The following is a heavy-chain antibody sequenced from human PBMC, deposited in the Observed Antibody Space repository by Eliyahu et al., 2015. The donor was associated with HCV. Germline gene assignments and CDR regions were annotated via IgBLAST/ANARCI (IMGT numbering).Heavy chain of an antibody. CDR2: IYFNGSP. D-gene: IGHD3-10*01. Sequence: QVQLQESGPGLVKPSETLSLTCTVSGGSISPYYWSWIRQPPGKGLXWIGYIYFNGSPNYNPSLKSRVTISVDTSKNQFSLRLSSVTAADTAVYYCAKAEVVVGSVRGVILDNWYFDLWGRGTLVTVSS. J-gene: IGHJ2*01. CDR1: GGSISPYY. CDR3: AKAEVVVGSVRGVILDNWYFDL. V-gene: IGHV4-59*01.